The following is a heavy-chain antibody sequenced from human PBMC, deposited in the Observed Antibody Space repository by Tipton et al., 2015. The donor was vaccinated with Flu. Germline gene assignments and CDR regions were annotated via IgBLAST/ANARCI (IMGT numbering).Heavy chain of an antibody. J-gene: IGHJ4*02. V-gene: IGHV4-4*07. CDR2: IYTRGST. CDR3: ARAPHNGKDFWSGHFAY. CDR1: GGSISSYY. Sequence: TLSLTCTVSGGSISSYYWSWTRQPAGKGLEWIGRIYTRGSTTYNPSHKSLVTMSVDTSKNQLSLKLSSVTAAATAVYYCARAPHNGKDFWSGHFAYWGQGTLVTVSS. D-gene: IGHD3-3*01.